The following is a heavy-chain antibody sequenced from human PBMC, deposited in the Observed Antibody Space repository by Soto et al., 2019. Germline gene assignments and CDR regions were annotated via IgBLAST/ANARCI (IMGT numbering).Heavy chain of an antibody. Sequence: ASVKVSCKASGGTFSSYAISWVRQAPGQGREWMGGIIPIFGTANYAQKFQGRVTITADESTSTAYMELSSLRSEDTAVYYCARPYYYDSSGYLTDDIWGQGTMVTVSS. J-gene: IGHJ3*02. CDR2: IIPIFGTA. D-gene: IGHD3-22*01. V-gene: IGHV1-69*13. CDR1: GGTFSSYA. CDR3: ARPYYYDSSGYLTDDI.